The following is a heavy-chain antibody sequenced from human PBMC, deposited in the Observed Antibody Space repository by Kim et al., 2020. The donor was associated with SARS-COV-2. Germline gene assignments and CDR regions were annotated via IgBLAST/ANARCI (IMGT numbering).Heavy chain of an antibody. V-gene: IGHV1-2*06. D-gene: IGHD4-17*01. J-gene: IGHJ6*02. CDR3: ARGETVNKNYYYYYGMDV. CDR1: GYTFTGYY. CDR2: INPNSGGT. Sequence: APVKVSCKASGYTFTGYYMHWVRQAPGQGLEWMGRINPNSGGTNYAQKFQGRVTMTRDTSISTAYMELSRLRSDDTAVYYCARGETVNKNYYYYYGMDVWGQGTTVTVSS.